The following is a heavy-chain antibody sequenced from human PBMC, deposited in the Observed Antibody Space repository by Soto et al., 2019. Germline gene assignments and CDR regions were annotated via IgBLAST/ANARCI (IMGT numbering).Heavy chain of an antibody. CDR1: CESFTGYY. V-gene: IGHV4-34*01. CDR2: INHSGST. Sequence: TEPLSLTSTVYCESFTGYYCTWNRQPPGKGLEWIGEINHSGSTNYNPSLKSRVTISVDTSKNQFSLKLSSVTAADTAVYYCVRGRGKFHYYYYMDVWGKGTTVS. CDR3: VRGRGKFHYYYYMDV. J-gene: IGHJ6*03.